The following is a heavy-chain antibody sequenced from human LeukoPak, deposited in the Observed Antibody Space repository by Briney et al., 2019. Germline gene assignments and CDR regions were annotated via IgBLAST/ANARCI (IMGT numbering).Heavy chain of an antibody. V-gene: IGHV4-30-4*01. D-gene: IGHD3-10*01. CDR1: GGSISSGDYY. CDR2: IYYSGST. CDR3: ARDDTYGSGSSNGDY. Sequence: SETLSLTCTVSGGSISSGDYYWSWIRQPPGKGLEWIGYIYYSGSTYYNPSLKSRVTISVDTSKNQFSLKLSSVTAADTAVYYCARDDTYGSGSSNGDYWGQGTLVTVSS. J-gene: IGHJ4*02.